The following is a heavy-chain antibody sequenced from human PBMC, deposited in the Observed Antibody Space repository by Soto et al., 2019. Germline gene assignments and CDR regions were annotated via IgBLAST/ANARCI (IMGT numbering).Heavy chain of an antibody. D-gene: IGHD2-15*01. V-gene: IGHV3-64D*09. CDR1: GFTFSSYA. J-gene: IGHJ3*02. CDR3: VKDPGYFVVVVAATFAFDI. Sequence: QLGGSLRLSCSASGFTFSSYAMHWVRQAPGKGLEYVSAISSNGGSTYYADSVKGRFTISRDNSKNTLYLQMSSLRAEDTAVYYCVKDPGYFVVVVAATFAFDIWGQGTMVTVSS. CDR2: ISSNGGST.